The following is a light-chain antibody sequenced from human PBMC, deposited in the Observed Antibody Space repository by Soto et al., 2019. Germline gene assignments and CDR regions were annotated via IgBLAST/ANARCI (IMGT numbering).Light chain of an antibody. J-gene: IGLJ3*02. Sequence: QLVLTQPPSASGTPGQRVIISCSGSRTNIGSNSLYWYQQVPGTAPKLLIYRNNQRPSGVPDRFSGSKSDTSASLAISGLRSEDEADYYCASWDDSLSGPVFGGGTKLTVL. CDR2: RNN. CDR3: ASWDDSLSGPV. V-gene: IGLV1-47*01. CDR1: RTNIGSNS.